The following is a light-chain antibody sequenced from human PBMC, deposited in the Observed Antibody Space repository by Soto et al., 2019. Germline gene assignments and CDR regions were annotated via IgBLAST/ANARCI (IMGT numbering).Light chain of an antibody. V-gene: IGKV1-9*01. CDR1: RGISSY. CDR2: AAS. CDR3: QQLNSYLIT. J-gene: IGKJ5*01. Sequence: DIQLTQSPSFLSASVGDRATITCRASRGISSYLAWYQQKPGKAPKLLIYAASTLHTGVPSRFSGSGSGTEFTLTISSLQPEDFATYYCQQLNSYLITFGQGTRLEIK.